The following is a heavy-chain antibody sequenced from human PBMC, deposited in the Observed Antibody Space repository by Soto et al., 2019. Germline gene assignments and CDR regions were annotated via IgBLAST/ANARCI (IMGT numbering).Heavy chain of an antibody. Sequence: GGSLRLSCAASGCAVSSNYMSWVRQAPGKGLEWVSVIYSGGSTYYADSVKGRFTISRHNSKNTLYLQMNSLRAEDTAVYYCARDLNADAFDIWGQGTMVTVSS. J-gene: IGHJ3*02. CDR3: ARDLNADAFDI. CDR1: GCAVSSNY. CDR2: IYSGGST. V-gene: IGHV3-53*04.